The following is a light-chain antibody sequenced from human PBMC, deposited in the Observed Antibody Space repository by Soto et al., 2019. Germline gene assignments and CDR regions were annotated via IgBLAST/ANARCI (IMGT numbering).Light chain of an antibody. J-gene: IGKJ1*01. V-gene: IGKV1-8*01. CDR3: QQYYSYPRT. CDR2: AAS. CDR1: QGISSY. Sequence: IQMTQSPSSLSAFVGDRVTITCRASQGISSYLAWYQQKPGKAPKLPIYAASTLQSGVPSRFSGSGSGTDFTLTISCLQSEDFATYYCQQYYSYPRTFGQGTKVDIK.